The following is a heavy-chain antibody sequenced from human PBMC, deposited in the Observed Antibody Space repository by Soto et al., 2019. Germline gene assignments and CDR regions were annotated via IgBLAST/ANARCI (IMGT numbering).Heavy chain of an antibody. CDR1: GFRFSDYS. CDR2: ISSSSFTI. V-gene: IGHV3-48*01. D-gene: IGHD3-3*01. Sequence: EVHLVESGGRLVQPGGSLRLSCAASGFRFSDYSMNWVRQAPGRGLEWVSYISSSSFTIHYADSVEGRFAISRDNAKNSLYLQMNRLRVEDTAVYYCARYYNGFWSGHFDYWGQGALVTVSS. CDR3: ARYYNGFWSGHFDY. J-gene: IGHJ4*02.